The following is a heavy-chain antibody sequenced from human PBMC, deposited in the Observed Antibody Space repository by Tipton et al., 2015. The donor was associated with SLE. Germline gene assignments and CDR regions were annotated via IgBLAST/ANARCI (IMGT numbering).Heavy chain of an antibody. V-gene: IGHV4-59*02. D-gene: IGHD3-10*01. Sequence: LRLSCAASGFTVSSNYMSWVRQAPGKGLEWIGYIYYSGSTNYNPSLKSRVTISVDTSKNQFSLKLRSVTAADTAVYYCARETLWFGELFAFDIWGQGTMVTVSS. CDR3: ARETLWFGELFAFDI. CDR1: GFTVSSNY. CDR2: IYYSGST. J-gene: IGHJ3*02.